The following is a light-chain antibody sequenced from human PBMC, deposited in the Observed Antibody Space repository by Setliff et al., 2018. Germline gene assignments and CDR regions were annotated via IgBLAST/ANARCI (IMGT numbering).Light chain of an antibody. CDR1: SIDIDGYNY. J-gene: IGLJ3*02. Sequence: LTQPASVSGSPGQSITISCTGTSIDIDGYNYVSWYQQHPGKVPKLMIYEVTNRPSGVSYRFSGSKSGNTASLTISGLQAEDEADYYCSSYTSSDTWVFGGGTKVTVL. CDR2: EVT. V-gene: IGLV2-14*01. CDR3: SSYTSSDTWV.